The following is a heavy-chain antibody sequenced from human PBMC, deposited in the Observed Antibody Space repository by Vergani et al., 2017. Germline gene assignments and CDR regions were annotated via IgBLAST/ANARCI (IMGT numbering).Heavy chain of an antibody. CDR3: TREGCSSTSCYPYYYYGMDV. V-gene: IGHV3-49*04. D-gene: IGHD2-2*01. CDR1: GFTFGDYA. J-gene: IGHJ6*02. CDR2: IRSKAYGGTT. Sequence: EVQLVESGGGLVQPGRSLRLSCTASGFTFGDYAMSWVRQAPGKGLEWVGFIRSKAYGGTTEYAASVKGRFTISRDDSKSIAYLQMNSLKTEDTAVYYCTREGCSSTSCYPYYYYGMDVWGQGTTVTVSS.